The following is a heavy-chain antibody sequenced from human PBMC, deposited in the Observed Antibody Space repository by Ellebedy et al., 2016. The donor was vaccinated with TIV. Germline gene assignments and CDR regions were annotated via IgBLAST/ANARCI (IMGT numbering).Heavy chain of an antibody. CDR3: ARAPYYYGSDRFYRSPEGRFDS. V-gene: IGHV1-18*01. CDR1: GYTFSNYG. J-gene: IGHJ4*02. D-gene: IGHD3-10*01. Sequence: AASVKVSCKASGYTFSNYGNICVRQPPGQGLEWMGWISAYNGTTKYTQNLQGRVTMTTDTSTSTAYLELRSLISDDTAVYYCARAPYYYGSDRFYRSPEGRFDSWGQGTLVTVSS. CDR2: ISAYNGTT.